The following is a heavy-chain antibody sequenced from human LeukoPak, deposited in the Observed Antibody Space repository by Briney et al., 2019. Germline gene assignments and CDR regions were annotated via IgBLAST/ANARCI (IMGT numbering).Heavy chain of an antibody. D-gene: IGHD3-3*01. Sequence: SETLSLTCTVSGGSISSYYWSWIRQPPGKGLEWIGYIYYSGSTNYNPSLKSRVTISADTSKNQFSLKLSSVTAADTAVYYCARSGGYDFWSGYYFDYWGQGTLVTVSS. CDR3: ARSGGYDFWSGYYFDY. V-gene: IGHV4-59*12. CDR1: GGSISSYY. CDR2: IYYSGST. J-gene: IGHJ4*02.